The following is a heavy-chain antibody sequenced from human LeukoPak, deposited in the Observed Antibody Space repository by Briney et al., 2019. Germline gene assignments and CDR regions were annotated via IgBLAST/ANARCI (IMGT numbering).Heavy chain of an antibody. J-gene: IGHJ4*02. CDR3: ARRAGAYSHPYDY. D-gene: IGHD4/OR15-4a*01. CDR2: ITSSSSDA. CDR1: GFAFSTYV. Sequence: GGSLRLSCEASGFAFSTYVMNWVRQAPGERLEWVSSITSSSSDAFSADSVKGRFTISRDNAKTSLYLQMNSLRAEDTAVYYCARRAGAYSHPYDYWGQGTLVTVSS. V-gene: IGHV3-21*01.